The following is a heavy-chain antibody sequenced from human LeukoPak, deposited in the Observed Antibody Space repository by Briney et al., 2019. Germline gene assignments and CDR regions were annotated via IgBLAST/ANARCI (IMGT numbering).Heavy chain of an antibody. V-gene: IGHV1-69*13. D-gene: IGHD2-2*02. CDR3: AQTGPGYCSSTSCYNYYYYGMDV. CDR2: IIPIFGTA. Sequence: GASVKVSCKASGYTFTSYGISWVRQAPGQGLEWMGGIIPIFGTANYAQKFQGRVTITADESTSTAYMELSSLRSEDTAVYYRAQTGPGYCSSTSCYNYYYYGMDVWGQGTTVTVSS. CDR1: GYTFTSYG. J-gene: IGHJ6*02.